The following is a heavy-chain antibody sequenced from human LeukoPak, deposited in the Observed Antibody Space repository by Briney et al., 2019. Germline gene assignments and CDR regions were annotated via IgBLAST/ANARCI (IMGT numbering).Heavy chain of an antibody. D-gene: IGHD3-22*01. J-gene: IGHJ4*02. V-gene: IGHV3-64D*06. Sequence: TGGSLRLSCSVSGFIFSNYAMYWVRQAPGKGLEYVSVIISNGGSTYYADSVKGRFTISRDNSKNTLYLQMSSLRAEDTAVYYCVKIYNYDSSGPFDYWGQGTPVTVSS. CDR1: GFIFSNYA. CDR3: VKIYNYDSSGPFDY. CDR2: IISNGGST.